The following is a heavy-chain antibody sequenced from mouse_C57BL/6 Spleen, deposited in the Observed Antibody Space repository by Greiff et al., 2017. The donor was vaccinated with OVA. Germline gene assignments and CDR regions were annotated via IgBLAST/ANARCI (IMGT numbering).Heavy chain of an antibody. D-gene: IGHD1-1*01. CDR1: GFNIKNTY. V-gene: IGHV14-3*01. Sequence: VQLQQSVAELVRPGASVKLSCTASGFNIKNTYMHWVKQRPEQGLEWIGRIDPANGNTNYAPKFQGKATIAADTSSNTAYLQLSSLTSEDTAIYYWARDDYGSSSAWFAYWGQGTLVTVAA. CDR2: IDPANGNT. CDR3: ARDDYGSSSAWFAY. J-gene: IGHJ3*01.